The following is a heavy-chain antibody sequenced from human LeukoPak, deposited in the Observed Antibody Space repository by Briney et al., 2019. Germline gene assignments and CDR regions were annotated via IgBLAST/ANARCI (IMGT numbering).Heavy chain of an antibody. V-gene: IGHV4-30-4*08. D-gene: IGHD3-22*01. CDR3: ARGGGSDSSGYYLWSSYFDY. CDR1: GGSFSGYY. Sequence: PSETLSLTCAVYGGSFSGYYWSWIRQPPGKGLEWIGYIYYSGSTYYNPSLKSRVTISVDTSKNQFSLKLSSVTAADTAVYYCARGGGSDSSGYYLWSSYFDYWGQGTLVTVSS. J-gene: IGHJ4*02. CDR2: IYYSGST.